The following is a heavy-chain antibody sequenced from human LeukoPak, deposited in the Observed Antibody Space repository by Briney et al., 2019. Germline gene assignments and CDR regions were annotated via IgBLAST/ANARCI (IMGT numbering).Heavy chain of an antibody. Sequence: PGGSLRLSCAASGFTFSSYGMHWVRQAPGKGLEWVAVISYDGSNKYYADSVKGRFAISRDNSKNTLYLQMNSLRAEDTAVYYCASGITMVRGAPGAFDYWGQGTLVTVSS. CDR1: GFTFSSYG. J-gene: IGHJ4*02. D-gene: IGHD3-10*01. V-gene: IGHV3-30*03. CDR2: ISYDGSNK. CDR3: ASGITMVRGAPGAFDY.